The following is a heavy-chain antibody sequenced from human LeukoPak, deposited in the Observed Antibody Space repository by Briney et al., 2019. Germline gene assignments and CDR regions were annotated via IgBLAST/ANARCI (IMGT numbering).Heavy chain of an antibody. D-gene: IGHD3-3*01. CDR2: INPSGGST. V-gene: IGHV1-46*01. J-gene: IGHJ4*02. Sequence: GASVKVSCKASGYTFTSYYMHWVRQAPGQGLEWMGIINPSGGSTSYAQKFQGRVTMTRDTSTSTVYMELSSLRSEDTAVYYCARGRLEWLSERSYYFDYWGQGTLVTVSS. CDR1: GYTFTSYY. CDR3: ARGRLEWLSERSYYFDY.